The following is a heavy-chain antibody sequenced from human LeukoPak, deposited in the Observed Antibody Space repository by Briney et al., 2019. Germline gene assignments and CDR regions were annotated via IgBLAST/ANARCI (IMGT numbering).Heavy chain of an antibody. CDR2: IWYDGSNK. D-gene: IGHD3-9*01. Sequence: PGGSLRLSCAASGFTFSSYGMHWVRQAPGKGLEWVAVIWYDGSNKYYADSVKGRFTISRANSKNTLYLQMNSLRAEDTAVYYCARVYDILTEGMDVWGKGTTVTVSS. V-gene: IGHV3-33*01. CDR1: GFTFSSYG. J-gene: IGHJ6*04. CDR3: ARVYDILTEGMDV.